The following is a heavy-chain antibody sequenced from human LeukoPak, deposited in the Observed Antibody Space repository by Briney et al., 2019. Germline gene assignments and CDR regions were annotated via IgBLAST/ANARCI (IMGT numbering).Heavy chain of an antibody. J-gene: IGHJ4*02. V-gene: IGHV3-33*01. CDR2: IWYDGSNK. CDR3: ARALRPNVVVAAGELGY. Sequence: GGSLRLSCAASGFTFSSYGMHWVRQAPGKGLEWVAVIWYDGSNKYYADSVKGRFTISRDNSKNTLYLQMNSLRAEDTAVYYCARALRPNVVVAAGELGYWGQGTLVTVSS. CDR1: GFTFSSYG. D-gene: IGHD2-15*01.